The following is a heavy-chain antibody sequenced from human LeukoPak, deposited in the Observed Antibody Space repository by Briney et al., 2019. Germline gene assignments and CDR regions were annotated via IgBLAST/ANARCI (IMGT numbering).Heavy chain of an antibody. CDR3: ATDYVRGLTFDLPRKYYFDY. V-gene: IGHV1-24*01. CDR1: GYTLTELS. D-gene: IGHD3-16*01. Sequence: ASVKVSCKVSGYTLTELSMHWVRQAPGKGLEWMGGFDPEDGETIYAQKFQGRVTMTEDTSTDTAYMELSSLRSEDTAVYYCATDYVRGLTFDLPRKYYFDYWGQGTLVTVSS. CDR2: FDPEDGET. J-gene: IGHJ4*02.